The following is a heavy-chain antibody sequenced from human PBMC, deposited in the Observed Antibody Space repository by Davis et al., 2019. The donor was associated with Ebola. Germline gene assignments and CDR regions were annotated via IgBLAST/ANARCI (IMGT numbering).Heavy chain of an antibody. CDR2: INAGNGNT. D-gene: IGHD2-2*01. CDR3: ARDWSCSSTSCFYYYYYGMDV. Sequence: ASVKVSCKASGYTFTSYAMHWVRQPPGQRLEWMGWINAGNGNTKYSQKFQGRVTITRDTSASTAYMELSRLRSDDTAVYYCARDWSCSSTSCFYYYYYGMDVWGQGTTVTVSS. J-gene: IGHJ6*02. CDR1: GYTFTSYA. V-gene: IGHV1-3*01.